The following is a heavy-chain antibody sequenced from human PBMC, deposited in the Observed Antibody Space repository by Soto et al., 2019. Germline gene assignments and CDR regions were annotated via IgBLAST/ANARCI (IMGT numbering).Heavy chain of an antibody. CDR1: GCTLSRYR. CDR2: IVPIRRTA. J-gene: IGHJ4*02. V-gene: IGHV1-69*13. Sequence: AVKVSCKASGCTLSRYRINWLRQAPGQGLEWVGGIVPIRRTADYAQTFQGRVSITADESARTSYMELRSLRSQDTAVYYCVRDSGAKLSSSWGQGTLVTVSS. CDR3: VRDSGAKLSSS. D-gene: IGHD6-13*01.